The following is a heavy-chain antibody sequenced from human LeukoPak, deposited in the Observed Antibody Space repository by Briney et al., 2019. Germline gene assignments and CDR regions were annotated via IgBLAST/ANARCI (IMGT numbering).Heavy chain of an antibody. D-gene: IGHD5-12*01. CDR1: GDTFSSGA. CDR3: ARSGYDSFDY. J-gene: IGHJ4*02. Sequence: SVKVSCKASGDTFSSGAFSWVRQAPGQGLEWMGRIIPVFGTTNYAQRFQGRVTITTDESTSTAYMELSRLRSDGTAVYYCARSGYDSFDYWGQGTLVTVSS. V-gene: IGHV1-69*05. CDR2: IIPVFGTT.